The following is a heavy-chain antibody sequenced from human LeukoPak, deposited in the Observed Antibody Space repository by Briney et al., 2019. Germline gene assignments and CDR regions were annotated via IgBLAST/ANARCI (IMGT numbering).Heavy chain of an antibody. Sequence: PGGSLRLSCAASGFTFSAYSMNWVRQAPGKGLEWVAYISGGGGTIYYADSVKGRFTISRDNAKNSLYLQMNSLRAEDTAVYYCARGDYYDSSGYSYWGQGTLVTVSS. J-gene: IGHJ4*02. CDR1: GFTFSAYS. CDR2: ISGGGGTI. D-gene: IGHD3-22*01. V-gene: IGHV3-48*04. CDR3: ARGDYYDSSGYSY.